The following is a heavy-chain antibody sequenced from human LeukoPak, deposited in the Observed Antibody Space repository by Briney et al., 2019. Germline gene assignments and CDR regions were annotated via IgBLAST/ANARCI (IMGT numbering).Heavy chain of an antibody. CDR2: IYTSGST. D-gene: IGHD4-11*01. Sequence: SETLSLTCTVSGGSISSYYWSWIRQLAGKGLEWIGRIYTSGSTNYNPSLKSRVTMSVDTSKNQFFLKLSSVTAADTAVYYCARAWARLQYGAFDIWGQGTMVTVSS. CDR1: GGSISSYY. V-gene: IGHV4-4*07. J-gene: IGHJ3*02. CDR3: ARAWARLQYGAFDI.